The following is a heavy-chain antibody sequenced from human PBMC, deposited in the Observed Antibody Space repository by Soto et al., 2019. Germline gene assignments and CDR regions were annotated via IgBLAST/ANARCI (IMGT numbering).Heavy chain of an antibody. J-gene: IGHJ6*02. V-gene: IGHV1-2*04. CDR2: INPNSGGT. CDR1: GYTFIGYY. Sequence: ASVKVSCKASGYTFIGYYIHWVRQAPGQGLEWMGWINPNSGGTHYAQKFQGWVTMTRDTSISTAYMELSRLSSVTAADTAVYYCAREDRGYCSGGSCYSNGMDVWGQGTTVTVSS. D-gene: IGHD2-15*01. CDR3: AREDRGYCSGGSCYSNGMDV.